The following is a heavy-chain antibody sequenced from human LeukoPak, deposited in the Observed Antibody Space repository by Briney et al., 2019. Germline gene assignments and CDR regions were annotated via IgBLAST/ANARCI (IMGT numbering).Heavy chain of an antibody. V-gene: IGHV3-23*01. Sequence: PGGSLRLSCAPSGFTFSSYAMSWVRQAPGKGLEWVSAISGSGGSTYYADSVKGRFTISRDNSKNTLYLQMNSLRAEDTAVYYLANYSYCSCGSCYSGGVDPWGQGTLVTVSS. CDR3: ANYSYCSCGSCYSGGVDP. CDR1: GFTFSSYA. J-gene: IGHJ5*02. CDR2: ISGSGGST. D-gene: IGHD2-15*01.